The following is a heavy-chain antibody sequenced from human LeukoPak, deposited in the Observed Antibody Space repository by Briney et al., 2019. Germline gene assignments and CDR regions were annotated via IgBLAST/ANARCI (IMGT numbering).Heavy chain of an antibody. D-gene: IGHD2-15*01. CDR2: ISSSSSYI. V-gene: IGHV3-21*01. J-gene: IGHJ4*02. CDR1: GFTFSSYS. Sequence: GGSLRLSCAASGFTFSSYSMNWLRQAPGKGLEWLSSISSSSSYIYYADSVKGRFTISRDNAKNSLYLQMNSLRAEDTAVYYCARDLEVVAAVLDYWGQGTLVTVSS. CDR3: ARDLEVVAAVLDY.